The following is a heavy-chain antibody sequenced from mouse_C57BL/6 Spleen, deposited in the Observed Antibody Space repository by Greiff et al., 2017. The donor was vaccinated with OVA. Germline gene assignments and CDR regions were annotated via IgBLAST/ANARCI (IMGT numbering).Heavy chain of an antibody. Sequence: VQLQQSGAELVRPGASVKLSCTASGFNIKDDYMHWVKQRPEQGLEWIGWIDPENGDTEYASKFQGKATITADTSSNTAYLQRSSLRSEDTAVYYCTRVTTGTPPMDYWGQGTSVTVSS. CDR2: IDPENGDT. J-gene: IGHJ4*01. D-gene: IGHD2-2*01. CDR3: TRVTTGTPPMDY. CDR1: GFNIKDDY. V-gene: IGHV14-4*01.